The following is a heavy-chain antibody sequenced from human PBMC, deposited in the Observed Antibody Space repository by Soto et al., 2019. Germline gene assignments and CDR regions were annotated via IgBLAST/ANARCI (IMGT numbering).Heavy chain of an antibody. CDR1: GGSISSYY. J-gene: IGHJ3*02. V-gene: IGHV4-4*07. D-gene: IGHD2-21*02. Sequence: VPLQESGPGLVKPSETLSLTCTVSGGSISSYYWSWIRQPAGKGLEWIGRSYTSGSTNYNPSLTSRVTMSVDKAKNRFSRKPSSVTAADSAVYYCARDRDIVVVTAISVAFDIWGQGTMVTVSS. CDR3: ARDRDIVVVTAISVAFDI. CDR2: SYTSGST.